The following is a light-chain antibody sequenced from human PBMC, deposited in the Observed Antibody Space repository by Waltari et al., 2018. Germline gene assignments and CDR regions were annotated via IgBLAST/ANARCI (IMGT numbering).Light chain of an antibody. CDR3: QQRSTWPLT. Sequence: DIVLTQSPATLSLSPGDRATLSCRASQNVNNYLAWFQQKPGQAPRLLIYDVSTRATGIPSRFTGSGSRTDFNLSISSVEPEDVAVYYCQQRSTWPLTFGGGTQVEIK. CDR1: QNVNNY. V-gene: IGKV3-11*01. J-gene: IGKJ4*01. CDR2: DVS.